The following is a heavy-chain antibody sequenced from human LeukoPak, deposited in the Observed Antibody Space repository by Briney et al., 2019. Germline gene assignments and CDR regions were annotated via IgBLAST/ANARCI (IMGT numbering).Heavy chain of an antibody. J-gene: IGHJ4*02. CDR1: GFTFSSYA. CDR3: AKDRSGSYYSPYFDY. D-gene: IGHD1-26*01. V-gene: IGHV3-23*01. Sequence: GGSLRLSCAASGFTFSSYAMHWVRQAPGKGLEWVSAISGSGGSTYYADSVKGRFTISRDNSKNTLYLQMNSLRAEDTAVYYCAKDRSGSYYSPYFDYWGQGTLVTVSS. CDR2: ISGSGGST.